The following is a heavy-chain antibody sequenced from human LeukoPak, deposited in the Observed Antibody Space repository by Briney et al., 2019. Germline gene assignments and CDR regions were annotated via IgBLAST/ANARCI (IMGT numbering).Heavy chain of an antibody. Sequence: PGGSLRLSCAASGFTFSNAWMSWVRQAPGKGLEWVGRIKSKTDGGTTDYAAPVRGRLTISRDDSKNTLYLQMNSLKAEDTAVYYCTTASRGSLFYSYYGMDVWGQGASVTVSS. CDR3: TTASRGSLFYSYYGMDV. CDR1: GFTFSNAW. D-gene: IGHD5-12*01. CDR2: IKSKTDGGTT. V-gene: IGHV3-15*01. J-gene: IGHJ6*02.